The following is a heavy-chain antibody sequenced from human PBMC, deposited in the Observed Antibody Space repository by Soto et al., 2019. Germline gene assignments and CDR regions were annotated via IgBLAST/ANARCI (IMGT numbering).Heavy chain of an antibody. J-gene: IGHJ6*02. CDR2: IYHSGST. CDR1: GGSISSSNW. Sequence: SETLSLTCAVSGGSISSSNWWSWVRQPPGEGLEWIGEIYHSGSTNYNPSLKSRVTISVDKSKNQFSLKLSSVTAADTAVYYCARDRTDDILTGYPLLDYYGMDVWGQGTTVTVSS. V-gene: IGHV4-4*02. CDR3: ARDRTDDILTGYPLLDYYGMDV. D-gene: IGHD3-9*01.